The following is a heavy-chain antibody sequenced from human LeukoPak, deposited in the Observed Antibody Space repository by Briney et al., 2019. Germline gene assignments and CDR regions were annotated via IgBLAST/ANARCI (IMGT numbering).Heavy chain of an antibody. J-gene: IGHJ4*01. D-gene: IGHD6-19*01. CDR3: AKGIYSSGWSYFDY. Sequence: RTGGSLRLSCAASGFTFSNSAMSWVRQAPGKGLEWVSTLSGSGITTYYADSVKGRFTISRDNSKNTLYLQMNSLRAEDTAVYYCAKGIYSSGWSYFDYWDHGTLVTVSS. CDR2: LSGSGITT. V-gene: IGHV3-23*01. CDR1: GFTFSNSA.